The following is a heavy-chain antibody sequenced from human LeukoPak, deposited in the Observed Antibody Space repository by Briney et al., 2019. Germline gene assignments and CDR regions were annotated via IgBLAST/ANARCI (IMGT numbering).Heavy chain of an antibody. Sequence: PSETLSLTCNVSGVSISSSSYYWGWIRQPPGKGLEWIGSIYSSGSTYYNSSLKSRVTISIDTSKNQVSLKMSSVTAADTAVYYCARVVDYMDVWGKGTTVTVSS. V-gene: IGHV4-39*01. D-gene: IGHD2-15*01. CDR3: ARVVDYMDV. CDR1: GVSISSSSYY. CDR2: IYSSGST. J-gene: IGHJ6*03.